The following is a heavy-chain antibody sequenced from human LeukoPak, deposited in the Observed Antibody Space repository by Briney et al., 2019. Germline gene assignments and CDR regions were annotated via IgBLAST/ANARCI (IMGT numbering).Heavy chain of an antibody. Sequence: ASVKVSCKVSGYTLTELSMHWVRQAPGKGLEWMGGFDPEDGETIYAQKFQGRVTMTEDTSTDTACMELSSLRSEDTAVYYCATSQPITMIAVVINKLNAFDIWGQGTMVTVSS. CDR1: GYTLTELS. V-gene: IGHV1-24*01. J-gene: IGHJ3*02. CDR2: FDPEDGET. CDR3: ATSQPITMIAVVINKLNAFDI. D-gene: IGHD3-22*01.